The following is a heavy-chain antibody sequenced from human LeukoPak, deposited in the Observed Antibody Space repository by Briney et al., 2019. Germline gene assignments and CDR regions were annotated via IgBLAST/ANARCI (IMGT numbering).Heavy chain of an antibody. Sequence: PSETLSLTCTVSGGSISSYYWSWIRQPAGKGLEWIGRIYTSGSTNYNPFLKSRVTMSVDTSRNQFSLKLSSVTAADTAVYYCARDYDFWSGYYLFDYWGQGTLVTVSS. CDR2: IYTSGST. J-gene: IGHJ4*02. V-gene: IGHV4-4*07. CDR3: ARDYDFWSGYYLFDY. D-gene: IGHD3-3*01. CDR1: GGSISSYY.